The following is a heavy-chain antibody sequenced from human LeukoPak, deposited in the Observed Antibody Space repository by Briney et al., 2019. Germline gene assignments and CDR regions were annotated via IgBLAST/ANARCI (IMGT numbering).Heavy chain of an antibody. D-gene: IGHD6-19*01. CDR3: ARDLRDSSGSYHYGMDV. V-gene: IGHV4-39*07. J-gene: IGHJ6*02. CDR1: GGSIDRSPYY. CDR2: VFYRGST. Sequence: SETLSLTCTVSGGSIDRSPYYWAWIRQPPGKGPEWIGSVFYRGSTYYNPSLKSRVTISADTSKNQFSLKLSSVTAADTAIYYCARDLRDSSGSYHYGMDVWGQGTTVSVSS.